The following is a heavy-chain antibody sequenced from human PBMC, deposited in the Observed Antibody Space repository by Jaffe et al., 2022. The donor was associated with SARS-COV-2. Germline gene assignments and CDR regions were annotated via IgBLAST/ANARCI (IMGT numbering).Heavy chain of an antibody. CDR2: IDWDDDK. D-gene: IGHD3-22*01. J-gene: IGHJ3*02. CDR3: ARISDSSGYKAFDI. V-gene: IGHV2-70*01. Sequence: QVTLRESGPALVKPTQTLTLTCTFSGFSLSTSGMCVSWIRQPPGKALEWLALIDWDDDKYYSTSLKTRLTISKDTSKNQVVLTMTNMDPVDTATYYCARISDSSGYKAFDIWGQGTMVTVSS. CDR1: GFSLSTSGMC.